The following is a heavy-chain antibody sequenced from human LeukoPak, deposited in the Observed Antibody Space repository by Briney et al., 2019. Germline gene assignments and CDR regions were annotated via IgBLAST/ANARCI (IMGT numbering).Heavy chain of an antibody. Sequence: GGSLRLSCAASGFTFSSYSMNWVRQAPGKGLKWVSSISSSSSYIYYADSVKGRFTISRDNAKNSLYLQMNSLRAEDTAVYYCARERSSGYSDAFDIWGQGTMVTVSS. CDR1: GFTFSSYS. D-gene: IGHD3-22*01. J-gene: IGHJ3*02. V-gene: IGHV3-21*01. CDR2: ISSSSSYI. CDR3: ARERSSGYSDAFDI.